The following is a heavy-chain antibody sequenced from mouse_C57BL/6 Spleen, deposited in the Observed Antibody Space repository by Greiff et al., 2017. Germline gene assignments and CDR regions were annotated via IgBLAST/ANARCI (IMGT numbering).Heavy chain of an antibody. Sequence: QVQLQQPGTELVKPGASVKLSCKASGYTFTSYWMHWVKQRPGQGLEWIGNINPSNGGTNYNEKFKSKATLTVDKSSNTAYMQVSSLTSKDSAVYYCARDEVYSNFWFAYWGQGTLVSVSA. V-gene: IGHV1-53*01. J-gene: IGHJ3*01. D-gene: IGHD2-5*01. CDR2: INPSNGGT. CDR1: GYTFTSYW. CDR3: ARDEVYSNFWFAY.